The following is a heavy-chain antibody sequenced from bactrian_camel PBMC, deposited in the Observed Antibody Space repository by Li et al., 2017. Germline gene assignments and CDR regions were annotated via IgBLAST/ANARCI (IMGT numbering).Heavy chain of an antibody. V-gene: IGHV3-2*01. CDR1: EFTFSNYY. Sequence: HVQLVESGGGLVQPGGSLRLSCAASEFTFSNYYMSWVRQAPGKGLEWVSSIYSDGIDTYHADSVKGRFTISRDNAKNTVYLQMNSLKSEDTALYYCATYIGYCRGGACYFDGYLEVWGQGTQVTVS. D-gene: IGHD7*01. CDR2: IYSDGIDT. J-gene: IGHJ2*01. CDR3: ATYIGYCRGGACYFDGYLEV.